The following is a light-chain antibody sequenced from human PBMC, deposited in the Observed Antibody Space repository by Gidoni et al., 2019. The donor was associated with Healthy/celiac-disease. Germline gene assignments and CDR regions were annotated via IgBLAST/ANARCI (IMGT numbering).Light chain of an antibody. CDR1: QSLLHSNGYNY. Sequence: DIVLPQSPLSLPVTPGAPASISCRSSQSLLHSNGYNYLDWYLQKPGQSPQLLIYLGSNRASGVPDRFSGSGAGTDFTLKISRVEAEDVGVYYCMQALQTPRLTFGGGTKVEIK. J-gene: IGKJ4*01. V-gene: IGKV2-28*01. CDR2: LGS. CDR3: MQALQTPRLT.